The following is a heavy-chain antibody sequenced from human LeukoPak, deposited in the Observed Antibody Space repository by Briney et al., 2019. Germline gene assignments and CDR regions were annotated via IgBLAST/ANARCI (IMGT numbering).Heavy chain of an antibody. V-gene: IGHV3-30*02. CDR2: IRYDGSNK. CDR1: GFTFSSYG. D-gene: IGHD1/OR15-1a*01. J-gene: IGHJ3*02. CDR3: AKDLNWNTPIDAFDI. Sequence: GGSLRLSCAASGFTFSSYGMHWVRQAPGKGLEWVAFIRYDGSNKYYADSVKGRFTISRDNSKNTLYLQMNRLRAEDTAVYYCAKDLNWNTPIDAFDIWGQGTMVTVSS.